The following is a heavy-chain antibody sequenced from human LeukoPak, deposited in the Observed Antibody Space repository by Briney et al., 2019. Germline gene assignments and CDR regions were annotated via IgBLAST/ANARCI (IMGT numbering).Heavy chain of an antibody. D-gene: IGHD6-19*01. CDR2: INTNTGNP. CDR3: ARGGSGFDY. CDR1: GYTFNISA. Sequence: ASVKVSCKASGYTFNISALNWVRQAPGQWLEWMGWINTNTGNPTSAQGFTGRFVFSLDTSVSTAYLQISSLKAEDTAVYYCARGGSGFDYWGQGTLVTVSS. V-gene: IGHV7-4-1*02. J-gene: IGHJ4*02.